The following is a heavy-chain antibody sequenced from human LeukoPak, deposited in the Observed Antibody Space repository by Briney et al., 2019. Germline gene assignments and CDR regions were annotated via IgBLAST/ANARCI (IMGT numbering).Heavy chain of an antibody. V-gene: IGHV1-2*02. CDR3: ARIWGGGDYIDY. J-gene: IGHJ4*02. Sequence: ASVKVSCKASGYTFTGYYMHWVRQAPGQGLEWMGWINPNSGDTNYAQKFQGRVTMTRDTSISTAYMELRSLRSDDTAVYYCARIWGGGDYIDYWGQGTLVTVSS. CDR1: GYTFTGYY. D-gene: IGHD3-16*01. CDR2: INPNSGDT.